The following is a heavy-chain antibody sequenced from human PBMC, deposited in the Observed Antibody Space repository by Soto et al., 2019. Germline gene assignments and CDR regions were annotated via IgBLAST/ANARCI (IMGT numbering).Heavy chain of an antibody. J-gene: IGHJ4*02. CDR2: TQYRGFS. CDR3: ARAHTYYYDISGYSKQSFHFDS. D-gene: IGHD3-22*01. Sequence: NPSETLSLTCTVSGDSISNYYWSWIRQPPGKRLEWIGCTQYRGFSIYNPSLESRVTMSVDPSKIQFSLKVNSVNAADTAVYFCARAHTYYYDISGYSKQSFHFDSWGQGTLVTVSS. V-gene: IGHV4-59*01. CDR1: GDSISNYY.